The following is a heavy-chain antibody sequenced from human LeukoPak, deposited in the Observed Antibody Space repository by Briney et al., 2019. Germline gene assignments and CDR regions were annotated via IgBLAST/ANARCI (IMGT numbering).Heavy chain of an antibody. CDR3: ARAGEQWLGFNWYFDL. CDR1: GGTFSSYA. Sequence: ASVKVSCKASGGTFSSYAISWVRQAPGQGLEWMGRIIPILGMANYAQKFQGRVTITADKSTSTAYMELSSLGSEDTAVYYCARAGEQWLGFNWYFDLWGRGTLVTVSS. D-gene: IGHD6-19*01. V-gene: IGHV1-69*04. J-gene: IGHJ2*01. CDR2: IIPILGMA.